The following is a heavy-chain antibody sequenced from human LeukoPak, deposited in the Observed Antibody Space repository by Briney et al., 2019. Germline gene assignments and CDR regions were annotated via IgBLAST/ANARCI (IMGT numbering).Heavy chain of an antibody. CDR2: IYYTGST. CDR3: ARVRGYDILTGYFDY. CDR1: GGSISSSSYF. V-gene: IGHV4-39*07. Sequence: SETLSLTCTVSGGSISSSSYFWGWIRQPPGKGLEWIGIIYYTGSTYYIPSLKSRVTISVDTSKNQFSLKLSSVTAADTAVYYCARVRGYDILTGYFDYWGQGTLVTVSS. D-gene: IGHD3-9*01. J-gene: IGHJ4*02.